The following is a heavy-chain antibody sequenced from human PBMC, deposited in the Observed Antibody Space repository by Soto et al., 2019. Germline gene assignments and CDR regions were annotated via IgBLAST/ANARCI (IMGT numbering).Heavy chain of an antibody. J-gene: IGHJ4*02. Sequence: GGSLRLSCAASRFTVSSASMNWVRQAPGKGLEWVGRIRSKGAGGTTDYAAPVKGRFTISRDDSKNTLYLQMNSLETEDTAMYYCTTSPYGDYPYFDYWGQGTLVTVSS. CDR3: TTSPYGDYPYFDY. V-gene: IGHV3-15*07. D-gene: IGHD4-17*01. CDR2: IRSKGAGGTT. CDR1: RFTVSSAS.